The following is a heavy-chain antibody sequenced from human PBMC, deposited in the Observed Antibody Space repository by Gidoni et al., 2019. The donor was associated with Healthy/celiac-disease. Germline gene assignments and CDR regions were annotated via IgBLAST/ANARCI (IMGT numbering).Heavy chain of an antibody. Sequence: QLQLQESGPGLVKPSETLSLTCTVSGGSISSSSYYWGWIRQPPGKGLEWIGSIYYSGSTYYNPFLKSRVTISVDTSKNQFSLKLSSVTAADTAVYYCARRSSSWYRDFDYWGQGTLVTVSS. J-gene: IGHJ4*02. CDR3: ARRSSSWYRDFDY. CDR2: IYYSGST. D-gene: IGHD6-13*01. V-gene: IGHV4-39*01. CDR1: GGSISSSSYY.